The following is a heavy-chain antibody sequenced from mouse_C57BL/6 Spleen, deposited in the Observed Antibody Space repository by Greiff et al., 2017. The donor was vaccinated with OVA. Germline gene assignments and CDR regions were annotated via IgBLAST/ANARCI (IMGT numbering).Heavy chain of an antibody. CDR1: GYTFTDYY. J-gene: IGHJ2*01. CDR3: ARWQTVPYFDY. V-gene: IGHV1-26*01. D-gene: IGHD4-1*01. Sequence: EVQLQQSGPELVKPGASVKISCKASGYTFTDYYMNWVKQSHGKSLEWIGDINPNNGGTSYNQKFKGKATLTVDKSSSTAYMELRSLTSEDSAVYYCARWQTVPYFDYWGQGTTLTVSS. CDR2: INPNNGGT.